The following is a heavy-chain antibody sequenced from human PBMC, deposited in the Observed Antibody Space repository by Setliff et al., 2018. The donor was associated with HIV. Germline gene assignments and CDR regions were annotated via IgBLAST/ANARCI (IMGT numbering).Heavy chain of an antibody. D-gene: IGHD2-21*02. CDR2: INHSGST. Sequence: SETLSLTCAVFGGSFTDIGGSFTDYYWIWIRQPPGKGLEWIGEINHSGSTHYNPSLKSRVTISLDTSRNQVSLKMSSVTAADTAVYYCAREVVYCAGDCYRLDSWGQGTLVTVSS. J-gene: IGHJ4*02. CDR1: GGSFTDIGGSFTDYY. CDR3: AREVVYCAGDCYRLDS. V-gene: IGHV4-34*01.